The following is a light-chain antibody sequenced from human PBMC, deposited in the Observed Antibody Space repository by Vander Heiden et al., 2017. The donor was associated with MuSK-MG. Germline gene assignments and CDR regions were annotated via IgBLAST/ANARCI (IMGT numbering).Light chain of an antibody. J-gene: IGKJ3*01. CDR1: QTVLYSFNNKNY. CDR3: QQYDSAPFT. CDR2: WAS. V-gene: IGKV4-1*01. Sequence: DLVMPQSPDSLAASLAARTTINCKTRQTVLYSFNNKNYVAWYQQKPGQRPKLLIYWASTRESGVPDRFSGSGSGTDFTLTISSLQAEDVAVYYCQQYDSAPFTFGHGTKVDIK.